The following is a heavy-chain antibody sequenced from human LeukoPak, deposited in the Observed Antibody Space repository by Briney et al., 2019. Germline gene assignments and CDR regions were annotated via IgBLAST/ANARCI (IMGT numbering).Heavy chain of an antibody. CDR3: ARVPTVTFFDY. V-gene: IGHV4-39*01. J-gene: IGHJ4*02. Sequence: ASETLSLTCTVSGDSISSSSYYWGWIRQPPGKGLEWIGSIYYSRSTYYNPSLKSRVTISVDTSKNQFSLKLSSVTAADTAAYYCARVPTVTFFDYWGQGTLVTVSS. CDR2: IYYSRST. CDR1: GDSISSSSYY. D-gene: IGHD4-17*01.